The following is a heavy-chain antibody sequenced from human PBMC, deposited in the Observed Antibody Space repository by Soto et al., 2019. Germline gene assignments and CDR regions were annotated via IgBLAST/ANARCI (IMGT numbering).Heavy chain of an antibody. CDR3: ARGDKYSSSSAYHYYGMDV. J-gene: IGHJ6*02. Sequence: VKVSCXASGGTFSSYAISWVRQAPGQGLEWMGGIIPIFGTANYAQKFQGRVTITADESTSTAYMELSSLRSEDTAVYYCARGDKYSSSSAYHYYGMDVWGQGTTVTVSS. CDR2: IIPIFGTA. V-gene: IGHV1-69*01. D-gene: IGHD6-6*01. CDR1: GGTFSSYA.